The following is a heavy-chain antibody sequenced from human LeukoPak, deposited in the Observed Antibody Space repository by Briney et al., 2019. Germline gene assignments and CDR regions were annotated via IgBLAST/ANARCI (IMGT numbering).Heavy chain of an antibody. V-gene: IGHV4-59*01. J-gene: IGHJ6*02. D-gene: IGHD1-26*01. CDR2: IYYSGST. CDR3: ASTSSGSYSHYYYGIDV. CDR1: GGSISSYY. Sequence: PSETLSLTCTVSGGSISSYYWSWIRQPPGKGLEWIGYIYYSGSTNYNPSLKSRVTISVDTSENQFSLKLSSVTAADTAVYYCASTSSGSYSHYYYGIDVWGQGTTVTVSS.